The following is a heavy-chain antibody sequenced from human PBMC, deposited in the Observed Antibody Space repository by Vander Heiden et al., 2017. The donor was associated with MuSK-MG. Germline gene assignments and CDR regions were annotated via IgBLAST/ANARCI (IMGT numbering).Heavy chain of an antibody. D-gene: IGHD2-21*01. CDR3: ARVRPSGGCCCGEKWYDP. V-gene: IGHV4-38-2*01. J-gene: IGHJ5*02. CDR2: IYHSGST. CDR1: DYSISSGYY. Sequence: QVQLQESGPGLVKPSETLSLTCAVSDYSISSGYYWGWIRQPPGKGLECMGSIYHSGSTYYTTSRSSRVSISVDTSKNQFSMKLSSVTAADTDVYYCARVRPSGGCCCGEKWYDPWCEGTMV.